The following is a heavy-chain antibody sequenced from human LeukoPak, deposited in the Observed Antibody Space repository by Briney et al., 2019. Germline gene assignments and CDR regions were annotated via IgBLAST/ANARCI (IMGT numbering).Heavy chain of an antibody. Sequence: GGSLTLSCAASGFTFRSYGMHWVRQAPGKGLEGVAYTRDDGSKNWYGDSVKGRFTISRDNPKNTLYLQMKSLRGEDTAVYYCTNGDCRGGRCSSGAYWGQGTLVTVSS. CDR1: GFTFRSYG. CDR3: TNGDCRGGRCSSGAY. CDR2: TRDDGSKN. D-gene: IGHD2-15*01. J-gene: IGHJ4*02. V-gene: IGHV3-30*02.